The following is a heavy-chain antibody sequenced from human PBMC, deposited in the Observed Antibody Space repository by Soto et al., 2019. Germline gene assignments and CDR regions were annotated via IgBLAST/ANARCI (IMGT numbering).Heavy chain of an antibody. Sequence: QVQLQESGPGLVKPSQTLSLTCTVSGGSISSGDYYWSWIRQPPGKGLGWIGHIYYSGSTYYNPSLKSRVTISVDTSKNQFSLKLSSVTAADTAVYYCARGGPAFGVVTSVVYWGQGTLVTVSS. J-gene: IGHJ4*02. CDR1: GGSISSGDYY. CDR3: ARGGPAFGVVTSVVY. CDR2: IYYSGST. V-gene: IGHV4-30-4*01. D-gene: IGHD3-3*01.